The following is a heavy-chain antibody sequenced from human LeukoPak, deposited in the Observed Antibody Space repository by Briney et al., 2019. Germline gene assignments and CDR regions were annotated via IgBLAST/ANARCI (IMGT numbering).Heavy chain of an antibody. J-gene: IGHJ4*02. CDR3: TRAGRRRDGYNSDY. CDR2: IRFTGSYI. V-gene: IGHV3-21*01. CDR1: GFTFSSYS. Sequence: GGSLRLSCAASGFTFSSYSMNWVRQAPGRGLEWVSSIRFTGSYIYYADSVKGRFTISRDDAKNLLSLQMISLRVEDTAVYYCTRAGRRRDGYNSDYWGQGTLVTVSS. D-gene: IGHD5-24*01.